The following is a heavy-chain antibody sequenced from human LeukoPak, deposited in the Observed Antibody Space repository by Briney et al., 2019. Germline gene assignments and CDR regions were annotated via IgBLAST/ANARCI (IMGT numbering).Heavy chain of an antibody. CDR3: ARSLVVGATRPYYYMDV. V-gene: IGHV3-21*01. Sequence: TGGSLRLSCAASGFTFSSYSMNWVRQAPGKGLEWVSSISSSSSYIYYADSVKGRFTISRDNAKNSLYLQMNSLRAEDTAVYYCARSLVVGATRPYYYMDVWGKGTTVTVSS. D-gene: IGHD1-26*01. CDR1: GFTFSSYS. CDR2: ISSSSSYI. J-gene: IGHJ6*03.